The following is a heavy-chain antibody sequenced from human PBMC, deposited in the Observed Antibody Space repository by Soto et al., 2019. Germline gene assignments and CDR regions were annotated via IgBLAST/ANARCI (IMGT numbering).Heavy chain of an antibody. D-gene: IGHD2-2*01. CDR1: GFSLSTSGVG. CDR3: AHLRYCSSTSCYAYDAFDI. Sequence: QITLKESGPTLVKPTQTLTLTCTFSGFSLSTSGVGVGWIRQPPGKALEWLTLIYWDDDKRYSPSLKSRLTITKDTSKNQVVLTMTNMDPVDTATYYCAHLRYCSSTSCYAYDAFDIWGQGTMVTVSS. V-gene: IGHV2-5*02. J-gene: IGHJ3*02. CDR2: IYWDDDK.